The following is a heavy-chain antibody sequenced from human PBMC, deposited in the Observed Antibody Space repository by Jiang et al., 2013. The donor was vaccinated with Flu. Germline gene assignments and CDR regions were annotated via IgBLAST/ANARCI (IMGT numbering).Heavy chain of an antibody. CDR1: FTGYY. J-gene: IGHJ4*02. V-gene: IGHV1-2*02. D-gene: IGHD3-16*02. CDR2: ISPNSGGD. CDR3: ARDLYLWGSYRYFDF. Sequence: FTGYYIHWVRQAPGQGLEWMGWISPNSGGDKLCTDVSGQGHHDQGQSISTAYMELSGLTSDDTAVYYCARDLYLWGSYRYFDFWGQGTLVTVSS.